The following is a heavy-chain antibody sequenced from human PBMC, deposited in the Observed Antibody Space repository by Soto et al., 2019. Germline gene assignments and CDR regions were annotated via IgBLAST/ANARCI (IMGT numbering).Heavy chain of an antibody. D-gene: IGHD3-22*01. CDR3: ARVRNCYDSSGYDY. CDR1: GFTFSSYD. CDR2: IGTAGDT. V-gene: IGHV3-13*01. J-gene: IGHJ4*02. Sequence: GGSLRLSCAASGFTFSSYDMHWVRQATGKGLEWVSAIGTAGDTYYPGSVKGRFTISRENAKNSLYLQMNSLRAGDTAGDYCARVRNCYDSSGYDYWGQGTLVTVSS.